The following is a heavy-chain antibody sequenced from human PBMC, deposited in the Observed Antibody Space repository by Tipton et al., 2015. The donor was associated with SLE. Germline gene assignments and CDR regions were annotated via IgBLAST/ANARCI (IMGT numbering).Heavy chain of an antibody. V-gene: IGHV4-31*03. CDR3: ADSSGSGTYYGDLDY. Sequence: TLSLTCTVSGVSISRGDHYWTWIRQHSGRGLEWIGYIYYTGSTFYNPSLKSRVSISVDTSRNQFSLKLRSVTAADTAVYFCADSSGSGTYYGDLDYWGQGSLVTVSS. CDR2: IYYTGST. D-gene: IGHD3-10*01. J-gene: IGHJ4*02. CDR1: GVSISRGDHY.